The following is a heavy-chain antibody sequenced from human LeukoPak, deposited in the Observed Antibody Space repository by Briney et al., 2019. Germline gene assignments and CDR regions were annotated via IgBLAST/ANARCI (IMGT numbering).Heavy chain of an antibody. V-gene: IGHV1-69*05. Sequence: SVKVSCKASGGTFSSYAISWVRQAPGQGLEWKGRIIPIFGTANYAQKFQGRVTITTDESTSTAYMELSSLRSEDTAVYYCARDYCTSCYPKGPNYYYYYMDVWGKGTTVTVSS. CDR2: IIPIFGTA. CDR1: GGTFSSYA. D-gene: IGHD2-2*01. J-gene: IGHJ6*03. CDR3: ARDYCTSCYPKGPNYYYYYMDV.